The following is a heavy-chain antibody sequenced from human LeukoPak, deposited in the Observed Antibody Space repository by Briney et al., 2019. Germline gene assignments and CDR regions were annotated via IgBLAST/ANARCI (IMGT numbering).Heavy chain of an antibody. J-gene: IGHJ4*02. D-gene: IGHD2-2*02. Sequence: SETLSLTCTVSGGSISSGGYYWSWIRQHPGKGLEWIGYIYYGGSTYYNPSLKSRVTISVDTSKNQFSLKLSSVTAADTAVYYCARAIKYPPLYYFDYWGQGTLVTVSS. CDR1: GGSISSGGYY. V-gene: IGHV4-31*03. CDR2: IYYGGST. CDR3: ARAIKYPPLYYFDY.